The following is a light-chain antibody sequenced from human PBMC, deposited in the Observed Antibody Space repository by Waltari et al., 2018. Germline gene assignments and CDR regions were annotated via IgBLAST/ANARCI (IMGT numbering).Light chain of an antibody. CDR2: DVT. Sequence: QSALTQPRSVSGSPGQSVTMSCTGTSSDVGGYNYVSWYQQHPGKAPKVMIYDVTQRPSGRRSGVPDRFSGSKSGNTASLTISGLQAEDEADYYCCSYAGNYTWVFGGGTKLTVL. CDR3: CSYAGNYTWV. J-gene: IGLJ3*02. CDR1: SSDVGGYNY. V-gene: IGLV2-11*01.